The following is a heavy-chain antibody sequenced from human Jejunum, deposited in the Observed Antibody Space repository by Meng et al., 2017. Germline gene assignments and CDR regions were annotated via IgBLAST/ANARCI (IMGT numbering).Heavy chain of an antibody. Sequence: QVQLQESGPGLVKPSQTLSLTCTVSGGSISGGDCYWSWIRQPPGKGLEWIGYIHYIGSAFFHPSFKSRAAISVDTSNNQFSLKLNSVTAGDTAVYYCARERWEYYESSGFDSWGQGTLVTVSS. CDR1: GGSISGGDCY. V-gene: IGHV4-30-4*01. D-gene: IGHD3-22*01. CDR2: IHYIGSA. J-gene: IGHJ4*02. CDR3: ARERWEYYESSGFDS.